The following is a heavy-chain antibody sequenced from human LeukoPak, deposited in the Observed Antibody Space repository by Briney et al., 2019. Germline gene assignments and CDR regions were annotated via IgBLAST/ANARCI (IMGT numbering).Heavy chain of an antibody. V-gene: IGHV4-4*02. CDR2: INQSGIT. CDR1: GGGISRINC. Sequence: SETLSLTCAVSGGGISRINCGSGVRQPPGKGLEWMGKINQSGITNYNQSLTSRVTISVDNSKNQLSLKLRSVTAADPAVYYCARVVVLIRGYGFDIWGQGTMVSVSS. D-gene: IGHD3-22*01. J-gene: IGHJ3*02. CDR3: ARVVVLIRGYGFDI.